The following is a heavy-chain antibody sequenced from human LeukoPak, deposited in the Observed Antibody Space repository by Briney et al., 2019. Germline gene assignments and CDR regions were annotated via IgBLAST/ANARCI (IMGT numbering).Heavy chain of an antibody. CDR1: GFTVSSNY. D-gene: IGHD2-2*01. Sequence: GGSLRLSCAASGFTVSSNYMTWVRQAPGKGLEWVSILFGGGSTYYADSVKGRFTISRHNSKDTLYLQMNSLRPEDTAIYYCARGGGVPAAYYFDYWGQGNLVTVSS. V-gene: IGHV3-53*04. CDR2: LFGGGST. CDR3: ARGGGVPAAYYFDY. J-gene: IGHJ4*02.